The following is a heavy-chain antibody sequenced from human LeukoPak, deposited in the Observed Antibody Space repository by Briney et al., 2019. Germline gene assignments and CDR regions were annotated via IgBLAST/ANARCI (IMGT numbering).Heavy chain of an antibody. V-gene: IGHV3-74*01. J-gene: IGHJ4*02. Sequence: GGSLILSCAASGFTFSPYWMHWVRQAPGKGLVWVSHINSGGSSTSYADSVKGRFTISRDNAKNTLFLQMHSLRADDTAVYYCARSFGGTYYFDYWGQGTLVTVSS. CDR3: ARSFGGTYYFDY. D-gene: IGHD1-26*01. CDR1: GFTFSPYW. CDR2: INSGGSST.